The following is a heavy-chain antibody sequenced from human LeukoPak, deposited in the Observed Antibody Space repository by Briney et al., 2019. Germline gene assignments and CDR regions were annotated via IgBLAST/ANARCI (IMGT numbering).Heavy chain of an antibody. CDR2: IDPNTGGT. CDR3: ASLYDIVGTTVDY. CDR1: GYTFTNYY. Sequence: ASVKVSCKTSGYTFTNYYIHWVRQAPGQGLEWMGRIDPNTGGTKSAKDFQGRVTMTRDTSISTAYMALSGLRSDDTAVYYCASLYDIVGTTVDYWGQGTLVTVSS. D-gene: IGHD1-26*01. J-gene: IGHJ4*02. V-gene: IGHV1-2*06.